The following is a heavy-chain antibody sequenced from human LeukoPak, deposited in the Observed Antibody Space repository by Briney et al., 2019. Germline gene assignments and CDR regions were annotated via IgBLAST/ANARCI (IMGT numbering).Heavy chain of an antibody. CDR1: GGSFSSYY. D-gene: IGHD5-18*01. CDR3: ARDGYSYGFGY. CDR2: IYYSGST. Sequence: SETLSLTCAVYGGSFSSYYWSWIRQPPGKGLEWIGYIYYSGSTNYNPSLKSRVTISVGTSKNQFSLKLSPVTAADTAVYYCARDGYSYGFGYWGQGTLVTVSS. V-gene: IGHV4-59*01. J-gene: IGHJ4*02.